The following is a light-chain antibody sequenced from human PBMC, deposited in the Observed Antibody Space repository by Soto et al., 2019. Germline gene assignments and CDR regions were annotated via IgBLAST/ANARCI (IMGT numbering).Light chain of an antibody. CDR3: CSYTASDLWV. V-gene: IGLV2-11*01. CDR2: AVT. CDR1: NNDLGVFPY. J-gene: IGLJ3*02. Sequence: QSALTQPRSVSGAPGQSVTISCTGTNNDLGVFPYVSWYQQVPGKAPKLMISAVTQRPSGVPDRFSGSKSANTASLTISGLQADDEADDFCCSYTASDLWVFGGGTKLTVL.